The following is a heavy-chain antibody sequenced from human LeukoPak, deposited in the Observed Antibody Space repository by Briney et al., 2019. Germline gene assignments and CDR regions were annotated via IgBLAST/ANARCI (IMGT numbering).Heavy chain of an antibody. J-gene: IGHJ4*02. V-gene: IGHV3-21*01. D-gene: IGHD2-8*01. CDR2: ISSSNSYI. CDR3: ARDQAPYCTNGICYERQAYYFDY. Sequence: GGSLRLSCAASGFTFSSYSMHWVRQAPGKGLEWVSSISSSNSYIYYADAVKGRFTISRDNAKNSLYLQMNSLRVEDTAVYYCARDQAPYCTNGICYERQAYYFDYWGQGTLVTVSS. CDR1: GFTFSSYS.